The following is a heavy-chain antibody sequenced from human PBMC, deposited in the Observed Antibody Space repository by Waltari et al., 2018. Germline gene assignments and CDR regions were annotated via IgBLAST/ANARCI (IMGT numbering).Heavy chain of an antibody. J-gene: IGHJ3*01. Sequence: EVQLVESGGGLVHPGRSLRLSCAASGFTFDDYAMHWVRQAPGKGVEGVAGINWNRDSIGDGDSVKGRFTISRDNARNSLYLQMNSLTTEDTAMYYCLKKNDEVYDRNGLVYDAFDVWGQGTMVTVST. CDR3: LKKNDEVYDRNGLVYDAFDV. D-gene: IGHD3-22*01. CDR1: GFTFDDYA. V-gene: IGHV3-9*01. CDR2: INWNRDSI.